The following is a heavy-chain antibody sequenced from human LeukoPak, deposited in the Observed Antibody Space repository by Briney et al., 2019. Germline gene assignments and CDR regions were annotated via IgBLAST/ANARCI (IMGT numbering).Heavy chain of an antibody. D-gene: IGHD3-10*01. V-gene: IGHV3-48*02. CDR3: ARDLVYYSSGGTVDP. J-gene: IGHJ5*02. CDR1: GFTFSRYR. CDR2: ISSSSSTI. Sequence: PGGSLRLSCVASGFTFSRYRMNWVRQAPGKGLEWVSYISSSSSTIYYADSVKGRFTISRDNDKNSLYLQMNSLRDEDTAVYYCARDLVYYSSGGTVDPRGQGTLVTVSS.